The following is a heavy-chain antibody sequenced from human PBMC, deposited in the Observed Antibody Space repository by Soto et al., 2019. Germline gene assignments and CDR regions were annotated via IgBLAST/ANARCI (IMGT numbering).Heavy chain of an antibody. D-gene: IGHD3-10*01. Sequence: EVQLVESGGGLIQPGGSLRLSCAASGFNFIRKYMIWVRQAPGKGLEWVSILYSGGTTYYADCVKGRFTISRDTSENTLYLQMNSLRAEDTAVYYCARGLYDSGSFYFDFWGQGTLVTVSS. V-gene: IGHV3-53*01. CDR2: LYSGGTT. CDR1: GFNFIRKY. CDR3: ARGLYDSGSFYFDF. J-gene: IGHJ4*02.